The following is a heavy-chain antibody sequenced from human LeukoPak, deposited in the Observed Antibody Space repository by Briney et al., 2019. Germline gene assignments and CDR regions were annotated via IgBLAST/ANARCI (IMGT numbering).Heavy chain of an antibody. CDR1: GGSISSGDYY. CDR2: IYYSGST. D-gene: IGHD2-21*01. J-gene: IGHJ5*02. CDR3: ARGYCGGDCYPLPFDP. V-gene: IGHV4-30-4*08. Sequence: SETLSLTCTVSGGSISSGDYYWSWIRQPPGKGLEWIGYIYYSGSTYYNPSLKSRVTISVDTSKNQLSLKLSSVTAADTAVYYCARGYCGGDCYPLPFDPWGQGTLVTVSS.